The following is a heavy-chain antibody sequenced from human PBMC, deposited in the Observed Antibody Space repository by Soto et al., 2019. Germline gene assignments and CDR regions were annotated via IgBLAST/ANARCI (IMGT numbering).Heavy chain of an antibody. D-gene: IGHD1-1*01. CDR3: VRGDNWNDAASDY. J-gene: IGHJ4*02. CDR1: GFMFSNHG. CDR2: IWSDGNNR. Sequence: QVQLVESGGGVVQPGRSLRLSCAASGFMFSNHGMHWVRQAPGKGLEWVAVIWSDGNNRYYADSVKGRFTISRDNSKNTVYLQMSSLRVEDTAVYYCVRGDNWNDAASDYWGQGPLVNVSS. V-gene: IGHV3-33*01.